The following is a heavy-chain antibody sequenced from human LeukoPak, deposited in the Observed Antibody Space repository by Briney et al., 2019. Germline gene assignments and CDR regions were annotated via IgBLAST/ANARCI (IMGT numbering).Heavy chain of an antibody. CDR2: MNPNSGNT. D-gene: IGHD3-3*01. CDR1: GYTFTSYD. V-gene: IGHV1-8*03. Sequence: GASVKVSFKASGYTFTSYDINSVRQATGTGLEWMGWMNPNSGNTGYAQKFQGRVTITRNTSISTAYMELSSLRSEDTAVYYCARVLYYDFWSGYYYFDYWGQGTLVTVSS. J-gene: IGHJ4*02. CDR3: ARVLYYDFWSGYYYFDY.